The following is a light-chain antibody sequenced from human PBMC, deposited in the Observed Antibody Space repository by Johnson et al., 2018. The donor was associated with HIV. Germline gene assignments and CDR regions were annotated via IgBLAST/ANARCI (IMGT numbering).Light chain of an antibody. CDR3: GTGDGSRSAFV. CDR2: DNN. Sequence: QSVLTQPPSVSAAPGQKVTISCSGSSSNIGNNYVSWYQQLPGTAPKLLIYDNNKRPSGIPDRFSGSKSGTSATLGITGLQTGDEADYYCGTGDGSRSAFVFGTGTKFTV. V-gene: IGLV1-51*01. CDR1: SSNIGNNY. J-gene: IGLJ1*01.